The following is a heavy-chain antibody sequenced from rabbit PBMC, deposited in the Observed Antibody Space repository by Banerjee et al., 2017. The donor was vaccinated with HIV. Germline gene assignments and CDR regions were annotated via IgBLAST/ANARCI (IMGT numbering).Heavy chain of an antibody. J-gene: IGHJ4*01. Sequence: QEQLEESGGDLVKPEGSLTLTCTASGFSFSTTYYMCWVRQAPGKGLELIACIYTSSGNTVYASWAKGRFTISKTSSTTVTLQMTSLTAADTATYLCARISGWGGDLWGPGTLVTVS. V-gene: IGHV1S45*01. D-gene: IGHD4-1*01. CDR2: IYTSSGNT. CDR1: GFSFSTTYY. CDR3: ARISGWGGDL.